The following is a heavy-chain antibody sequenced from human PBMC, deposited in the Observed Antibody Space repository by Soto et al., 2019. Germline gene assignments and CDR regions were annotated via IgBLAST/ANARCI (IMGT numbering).Heavy chain of an antibody. Sequence: GGSLRLSCAGSGFTFSDYYMSWIRQAPGKGLEWLSDISNSGSTIYYADSVKGRFTISRDNAKNSLYLQMNSLRAEDTAVYYCARLADSYFYYMDVWGKGTTVTVSS. CDR3: ARLADSYFYYMDV. V-gene: IGHV3-11*01. J-gene: IGHJ6*03. CDR2: ISNSGSTI. CDR1: GFTFSDYY.